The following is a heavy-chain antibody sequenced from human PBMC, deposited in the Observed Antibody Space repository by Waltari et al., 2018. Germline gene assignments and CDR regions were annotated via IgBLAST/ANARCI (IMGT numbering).Heavy chain of an antibody. J-gene: IGHJ5*02. CDR3: AKARAAAHNFWFDP. D-gene: IGHD6-13*01. V-gene: IGHV3-23*01. CDR2: ISGSGGST. Sequence: EVQLLESGGGLVQPGGSLRLSCAASGFTFSSYAMSWVRQAPGKGLEWVSAISGSGGSTYYADSVKGRFTISRDKSKNTLYLRMNSLGAEDTAVYYCAKARAAAHNFWFDPWGQGTLVTVSS. CDR1: GFTFSSYA.